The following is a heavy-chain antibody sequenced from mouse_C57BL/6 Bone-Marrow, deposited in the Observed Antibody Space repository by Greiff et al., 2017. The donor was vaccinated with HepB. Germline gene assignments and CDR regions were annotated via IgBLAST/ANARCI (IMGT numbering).Heavy chain of an antibody. V-gene: IGHV1-5*01. CDR2: IYPGNSDT. D-gene: IGHD1-1*01. Sequence: EVQLQQSGTVLARPGASVKMSCKPSGYTFTSYWMHWVKQRPGQGLEWIGAIYPGNSDTSYNQKFKGKAKLTAVTSASTAYMELSSLTNEDSAVYYCTRERITTVVATRAWFAYWGQGTLVTVSA. J-gene: IGHJ3*01. CDR3: TRERITTVVATRAWFAY. CDR1: GYTFTSYW.